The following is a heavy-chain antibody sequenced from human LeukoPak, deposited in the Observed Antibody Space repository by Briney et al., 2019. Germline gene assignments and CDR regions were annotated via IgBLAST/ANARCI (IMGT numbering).Heavy chain of an antibody. J-gene: IGHJ4*02. D-gene: IGHD4-23*01. CDR2: ISNDGGNT. Sequence: GGSLRLSCAASGFTFSSYWMHWVRQAPGKGLVWVSRISNDGGNTSYADSVKGRFTISRDNAKNTLYLQMNSLRVEDTAVYYCARGTVVTSIDYWGQGTLVTVSS. CDR3: ARGTVVTSIDY. V-gene: IGHV3-74*01. CDR1: GFTFSSYW.